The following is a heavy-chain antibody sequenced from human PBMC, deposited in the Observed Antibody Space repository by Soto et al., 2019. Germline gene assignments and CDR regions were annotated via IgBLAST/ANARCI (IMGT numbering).Heavy chain of an antibody. CDR2: INHSGST. J-gene: IGHJ4*02. V-gene: IGHV4-34*01. CDR1: GGSFSGYY. CDR3: ARDQTPDY. Sequence: SETLSLTCAVYGGSFSGYYWSWIRQPPGKGLEWIGEINHSGSTNYNPSLKSRVTISVDTSKNQFSLKLSSVTAADTAVYYCARDQTPDYWGQGTLVTVSS.